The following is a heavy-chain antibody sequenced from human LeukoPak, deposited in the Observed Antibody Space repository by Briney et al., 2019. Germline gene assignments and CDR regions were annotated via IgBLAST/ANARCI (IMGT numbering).Heavy chain of an antibody. Sequence: SETLSLTCTGSGASINTYYWSWLRQPPGKGLEWIGYIYYSGTTSYNPSLKTRVTISIDTSKNQFSLKLSSVTAADTAVYYCARVLRPMASQYYFDYWGQGTLVTVSS. J-gene: IGHJ4*02. D-gene: IGHD3-10*01. CDR1: GASINTYY. V-gene: IGHV4-59*01. CDR3: ARVLRPMASQYYFDY. CDR2: IYYSGTT.